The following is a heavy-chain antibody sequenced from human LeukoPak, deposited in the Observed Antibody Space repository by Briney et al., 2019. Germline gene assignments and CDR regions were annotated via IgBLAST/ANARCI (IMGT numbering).Heavy chain of an antibody. CDR1: GFTSSSYA. D-gene: IGHD3-22*01. V-gene: IGHV3-23*01. J-gene: IGHJ4*02. CDR3: AKGSYYDSSGSFYFDY. CDR2: ISGSGDNT. Sequence: GGSLRLSCAASGFTSSSYAMSWVRQAPGKGLEWVSGISGSGDNTYYADSVKGRFTISRDNSKNTLYVQVNSLGTEDTAAYYCAKGSYYDSSGSFYFDYWGQGTLVTVSS.